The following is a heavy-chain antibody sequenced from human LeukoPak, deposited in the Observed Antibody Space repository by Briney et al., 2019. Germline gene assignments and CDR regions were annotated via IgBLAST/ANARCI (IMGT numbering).Heavy chain of an antibody. J-gene: IGHJ4*02. Sequence: ASVKVSSKASGYTFTSYGISWVRPAPGQGLEWMGWISAYNGNTNYAQKLQGRVTMTTDTSTSTAYMELRSLRSDDTAVYYCARADGYSSSWSPYYSDYWGQGTLVTVSS. CDR1: GYTFTSYG. V-gene: IGHV1-18*01. CDR3: ARADGYSSSWSPYYSDY. CDR2: ISAYNGNT. D-gene: IGHD6-13*01.